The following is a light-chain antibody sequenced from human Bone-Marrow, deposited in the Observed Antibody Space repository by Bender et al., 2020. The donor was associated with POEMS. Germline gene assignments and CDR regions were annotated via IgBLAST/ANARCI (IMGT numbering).Light chain of an antibody. CDR1: NSNIGHNP. Sequence: QSVLTQPPSASGTPGQRVIISCSGSNSNIGHNPVYWYQQLPGTAPKLLIYRNDQRPSGVPDRFSASKSGTSSSLAISALRPEDEADYYCVSFDDSLSGYVFGSGTTVTVL. J-gene: IGLJ1*01. CDR3: VSFDDSLSGYV. CDR2: RND. V-gene: IGLV1-47*01.